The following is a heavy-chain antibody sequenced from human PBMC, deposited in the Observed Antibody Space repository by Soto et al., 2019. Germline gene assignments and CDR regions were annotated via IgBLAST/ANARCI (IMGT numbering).Heavy chain of an antibody. CDR2: ISYDGNLA. V-gene: IGHV3-30*18. CDR1: GFTFSSYG. D-gene: IGHD1-1*01. Sequence: QVELVESGGGVVQPGRSLRLSCAASGFTFSSYGMHWVRQAPGKGLEWVAVISYDGNLAYYADSVTGRFTISRDNSKNTLYLQMNSLRTEDTAIYYCAKEGPITNWYFDYWGQGTLVTVSS. CDR3: AKEGPITNWYFDY. J-gene: IGHJ4*02.